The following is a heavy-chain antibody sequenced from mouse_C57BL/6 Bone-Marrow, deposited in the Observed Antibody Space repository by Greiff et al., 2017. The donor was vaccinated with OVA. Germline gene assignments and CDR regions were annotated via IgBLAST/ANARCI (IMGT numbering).Heavy chain of an antibody. CDR1: GYTFTSYW. Sequence: QVQLKQPGAELVKPGASVKLSCKASGYTFTSYWMHWVKQRPGRGLEWIGRIDPNSGGTKYNEKFKSKATLTVDKPSSTAYMQLSSLTSEDSAVYYCARSGAIYYGSSLFAYWGQGTLVTVSA. CDR3: ARSGAIYYGSSLFAY. V-gene: IGHV1-72*01. CDR2: IDPNSGGT. J-gene: IGHJ3*01. D-gene: IGHD1-1*01.